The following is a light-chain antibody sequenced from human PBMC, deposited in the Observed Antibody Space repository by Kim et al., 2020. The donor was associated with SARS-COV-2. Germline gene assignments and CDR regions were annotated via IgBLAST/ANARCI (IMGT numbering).Light chain of an antibody. Sequence: EIVLTQSPATLSLSPGERATLSCRASQSVSIYLAWYQQKPGQAPRLLIYDASNRATGIPARFTGSGSGTDFSLTISSLEPADFAVYYCQQRNTWPLTFGGGTKVDIK. CDR2: DAS. J-gene: IGKJ4*01. V-gene: IGKV3-11*01. CDR1: QSVSIY. CDR3: QQRNTWPLT.